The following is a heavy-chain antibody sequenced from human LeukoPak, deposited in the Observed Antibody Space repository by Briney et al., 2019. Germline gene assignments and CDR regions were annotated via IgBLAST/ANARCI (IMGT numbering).Heavy chain of an antibody. Sequence: SETLSLTCAVSGGSISSGGYSWSWIRQPPGKGLEWIGYIYHSGSTYYNPSLKSRVTISVDRSKNQFSLKLSSVTAADTAVYYCARGSLAAAGKYNWFDPWGQGTLVTVSS. CDR2: IYHSGST. V-gene: IGHV4-30-2*01. J-gene: IGHJ5*02. CDR3: ARGSLAAAGKYNWFDP. D-gene: IGHD6-13*01. CDR1: GGSISSGGYS.